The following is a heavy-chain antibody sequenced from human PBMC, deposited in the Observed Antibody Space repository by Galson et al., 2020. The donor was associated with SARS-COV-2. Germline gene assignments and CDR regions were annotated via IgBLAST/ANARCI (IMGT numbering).Heavy chain of an antibody. CDR2: IKQDGTEK. CDR1: GFSFGSYW. D-gene: IGHD6-6*01. V-gene: IGHV3-7*01. Sequence: GGSLRLSCAASGFSFGSYWMSWVRQAPGKGLVWVANIKQDGTEKHYVDSVKGRFTISRDNAKNSLYLQMNSLRAEDTAVYYCARVGEAAPVLCYGMDVWGQGTTVTVSS. J-gene: IGHJ6*02. CDR3: ARVGEAAPVLCYGMDV.